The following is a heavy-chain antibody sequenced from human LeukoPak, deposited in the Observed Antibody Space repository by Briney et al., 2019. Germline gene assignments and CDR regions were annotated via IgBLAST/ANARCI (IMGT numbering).Heavy chain of an antibody. D-gene: IGHD3-10*01. J-gene: IGHJ4*02. CDR2: IYYSGST. Sequence: SETLSLTCAVSGGSISSSNWWSWVRQPPGKGLEWIGSIYYSGSTYYNPSLKSRVTTSVDTSKNQFSLKLNSVTATDTAVYYCARHYGPWGQGTLVTVSS. V-gene: IGHV4-39*01. CDR3: ARHYGP. CDR1: GGSISSSNW.